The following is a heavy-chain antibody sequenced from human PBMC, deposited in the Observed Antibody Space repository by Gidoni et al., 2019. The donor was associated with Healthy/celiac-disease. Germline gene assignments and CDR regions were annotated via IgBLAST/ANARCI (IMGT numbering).Heavy chain of an antibody. J-gene: IGHJ4*02. CDR3: AKDFTSYCGGDCYSASYFDY. D-gene: IGHD2-21*02. CDR1: GFTFSSYA. Sequence: EVQLVESGGGLVQPGGSLRLSCAASGFTFSSYAMSWVRQAPGKGLEWVSAISGSGGSTYYADSVKGRFTISRDNSKNTLYLQMNSLRAEDTAVYYCAKDFTSYCGGDCYSASYFDYWGQGTLVTVSS. CDR2: ISGSGGST. V-gene: IGHV3-23*04.